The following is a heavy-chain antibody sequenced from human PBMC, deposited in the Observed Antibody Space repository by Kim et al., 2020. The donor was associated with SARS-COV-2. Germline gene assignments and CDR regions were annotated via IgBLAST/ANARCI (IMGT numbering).Heavy chain of an antibody. D-gene: IGHD3-10*01. CDR1: GYTFTSYG. Sequence: ASVKVSCKASGYTFTSYGISWVRQAPGQGLEWMGWISAYNGNTNYAQKLQGRVTMTTDTSTSTAYMELRSLRSDDTAVYYCARDRGSGSSPPYYYYGMDVWGQGTTVTVSS. V-gene: IGHV1-18*04. CDR2: ISAYNGNT. J-gene: IGHJ6*02. CDR3: ARDRGSGSSPPYYYYGMDV.